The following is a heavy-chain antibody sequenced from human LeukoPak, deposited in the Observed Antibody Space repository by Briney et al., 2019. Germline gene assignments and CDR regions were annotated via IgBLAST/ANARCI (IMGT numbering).Heavy chain of an antibody. J-gene: IGHJ4*02. CDR3: ARDSEQWLVRGGYFDY. D-gene: IGHD6-19*01. Sequence: SVKVSCKASGGTFSSYAISWVRQAPGQGLEWMGRIIPIFGTANYAQKFEGRVTITTDESTSTAYMELSSLRSEDTAVYYCARDSEQWLVRGGYFDYWGQGTLVTVSS. CDR2: IIPIFGTA. CDR1: GGTFSSYA. V-gene: IGHV1-69*05.